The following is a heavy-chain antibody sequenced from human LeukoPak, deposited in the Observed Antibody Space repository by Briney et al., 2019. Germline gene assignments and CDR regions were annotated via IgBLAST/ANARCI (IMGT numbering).Heavy chain of an antibody. CDR2: ISSSGSTI. CDR3: ARDQGYDILTGYYNGRRNDY. CDR1: RFTFSSYA. V-gene: IGHV3-48*04. Sequence: GGSLRLSCAASRFTFSSYAMSWVRQAPGKGLEWVSYISSSGSTIYYADSVKGRFTISRDNAKNSLYLQMNSLRAEDTAVYYCARDQGYDILTGYYNGRRNDYWGQGTLVTVSS. D-gene: IGHD3-9*01. J-gene: IGHJ4*02.